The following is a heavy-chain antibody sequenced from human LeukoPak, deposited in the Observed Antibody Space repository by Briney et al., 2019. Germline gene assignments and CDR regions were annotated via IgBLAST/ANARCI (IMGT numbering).Heavy chain of an antibody. J-gene: IGHJ4*02. Sequence: PGGSLRLSCGASGFSFRSYGMHWVRQAPGQGLEGVALISNDGSNKYYADSVKGRFTISRDNSKNTLYLQMNSLRAEDTAVYYCAKDSGSYFLDYWGQGTLVTVSS. V-gene: IGHV3-30*18. CDR3: AKDSGSYFLDY. CDR2: ISNDGSNK. D-gene: IGHD1-26*01. CDR1: GFSFRSYG.